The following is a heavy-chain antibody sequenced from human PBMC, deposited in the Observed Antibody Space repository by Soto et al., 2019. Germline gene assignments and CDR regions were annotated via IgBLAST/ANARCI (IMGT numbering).Heavy chain of an antibody. D-gene: IGHD6-13*01. V-gene: IGHV1-18*01. J-gene: IGHJ5*02. Sequence: QLRLVQSGGEVRTPGASVKVSCKASGYTFSSYGITWVRQAPGQGLEWLGWINPSSGETNYAQKFQGRVTVTTDTSKTTGYMELRNLTFDDTAVYYCARDWYPRFDPWGQGTLVTVSS. CDR3: ARDWYPRFDP. CDR2: INPSSGET. CDR1: GYTFSSYG.